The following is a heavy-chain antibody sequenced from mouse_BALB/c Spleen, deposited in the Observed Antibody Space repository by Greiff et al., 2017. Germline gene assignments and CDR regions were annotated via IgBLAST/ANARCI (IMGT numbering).Heavy chain of an antibody. CDR1: GFTFSSFG. Sequence: EVQLVESGGGLVQPGGSRKLSCAASGFTFSSFGMHWVRQAPEKGLEWVAYISSGSSTIYYADTVKGRFTISRDNPKNTLFLQMTSLRSEDTAMYYCARWGLLPYYAMDYWGQGTSVTVSS. CDR3: ARWGLLPYYAMDY. V-gene: IGHV5-17*02. CDR2: ISSGSSTI. J-gene: IGHJ4*01. D-gene: IGHD2-3*01.